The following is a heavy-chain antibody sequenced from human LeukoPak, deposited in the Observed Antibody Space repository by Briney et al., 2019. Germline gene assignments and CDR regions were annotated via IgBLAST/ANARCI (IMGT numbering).Heavy chain of an antibody. V-gene: IGHV3-23*01. CDR2: ISGSGGST. Sequence: GGTLRLSCAASGFTFSSYGMSWVRQAPGKGLEWVSAISGSGGSTYYADSVKGRFTISRDNSKNTLYLQMNSLRAEDTAVYYCASEGYYYGLGSYYNYWGQGTLVTVSS. J-gene: IGHJ4*02. D-gene: IGHD3-10*01. CDR3: ASEGYYYGLGSYYNY. CDR1: GFTFSSYG.